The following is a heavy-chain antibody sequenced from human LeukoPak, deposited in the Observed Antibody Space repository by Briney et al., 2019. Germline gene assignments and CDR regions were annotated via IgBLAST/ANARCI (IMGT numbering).Heavy chain of an antibody. Sequence: PGGSLRLSCAASGFTFSSYAMHWVRQAPGKGLEWVAVISYDGTNNYYADSVRGRFTISRDNSKNTLYLQMNSLRAEDTAVYYCAKDREALVRGVYYFDYWGQGTLVTVSS. CDR3: AKDREALVRGVYYFDY. J-gene: IGHJ4*02. V-gene: IGHV3-30-3*01. CDR1: GFTFSSYA. D-gene: IGHD3-10*01. CDR2: ISYDGTNN.